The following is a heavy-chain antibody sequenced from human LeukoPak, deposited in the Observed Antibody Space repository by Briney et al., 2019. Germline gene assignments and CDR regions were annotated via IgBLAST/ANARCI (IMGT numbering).Heavy chain of an antibody. CDR2: IKQDGSEK. J-gene: IGHJ4*02. CDR3: ARDIRYCSSTSCYTGGTDY. CDR1: GFTFSSYW. D-gene: IGHD2-2*02. V-gene: IGHV3-7*01. Sequence: GGSLRLSCAASGFTFSSYWMSWVRQAPGKGLEWVASIKQDGSEKYYVDSVKGRFTISRDNAKNSLYLQMNSLRAEDTAVYYCARDIRYCSSTSCYTGGTDYWGQGTLVTVSS.